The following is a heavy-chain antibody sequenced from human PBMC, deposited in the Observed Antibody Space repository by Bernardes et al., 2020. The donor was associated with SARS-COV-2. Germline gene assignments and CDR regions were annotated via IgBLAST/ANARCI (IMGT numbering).Heavy chain of an antibody. V-gene: IGHV1-69*02. CDR1: GGTFSSYT. CDR2: IIPILGIA. D-gene: IGHD6-6*01. Sequence: SVKVSCKASGGTFSSYTISWVRQAPGQGLEWMGRIIPILGIANYAQKFQGRVTITADKSTSTAYMELSSLRSEDTAVYYCARGVEYSSSGAFDYWGQGTLVTVSS. J-gene: IGHJ4*02. CDR3: ARGVEYSSSGAFDY.